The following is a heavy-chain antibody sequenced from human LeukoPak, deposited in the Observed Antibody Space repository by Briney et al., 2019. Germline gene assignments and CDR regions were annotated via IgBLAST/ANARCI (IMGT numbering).Heavy chain of an antibody. CDR3: ARAQYYYDTRYYFDY. D-gene: IGHD3-22*01. Sequence: SETLSLTCTVSGGSISSSSYYWGWIRQPPGKGLEWIGSIHYSGSTYYNPSLKSRVTISVDTSKNQFSLKLSSVTAADTAVYYCARAQYYYDTRYYFDYWGQGTLVTVSS. J-gene: IGHJ4*02. CDR2: IHYSGST. CDR1: GGSISSSSYY. V-gene: IGHV4-39*01.